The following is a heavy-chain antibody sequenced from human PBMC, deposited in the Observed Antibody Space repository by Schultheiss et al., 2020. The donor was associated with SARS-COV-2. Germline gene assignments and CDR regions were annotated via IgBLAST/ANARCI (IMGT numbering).Heavy chain of an antibody. D-gene: IGHD5-18*01. V-gene: IGHV3-15*01. CDR2: IKSKTDGGTT. CDR1: GFALSDYS. CDR3: TRVSGGFGFYYYYYMDV. Sequence: GGSLRLSCAASGFALSDYSMNWVRQPPGKGLEWVGRIKSKTDGGTTDYAAPVKGRFTISRDDSKNTLYLQMNSLKTEDTAVYYCTRVSGGFGFYYYYYMDVWGKGTTVTVSS. J-gene: IGHJ6*03.